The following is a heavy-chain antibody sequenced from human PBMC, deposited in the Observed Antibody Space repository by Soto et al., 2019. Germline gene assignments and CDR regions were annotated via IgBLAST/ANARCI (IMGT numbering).Heavy chain of an antibody. V-gene: IGHV1-18*01. CDR1: DDRFARCG. D-gene: IGHD2-8*02. CDR3: AATGGNYFGLAV. CDR2: ISGYNGNT. J-gene: IGHJ6*02. Sequence: SAEVTCKASDDRFARCGSRWVRQAPGQGLEWMGWISGYNGNTKYAQKFQDRVTMTADTSTRTAFMEVRSLTSDDTGVYFCAATGGNYFGLAVWGQGTTVTVSS.